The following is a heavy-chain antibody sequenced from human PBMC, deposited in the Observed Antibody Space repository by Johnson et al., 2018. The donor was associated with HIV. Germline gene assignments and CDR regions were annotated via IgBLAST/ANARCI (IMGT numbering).Heavy chain of an antibody. Sequence: QVQLVESGGGVVQPGRSLRLSCAASGFSFSSYAMHWVRQAPGKGLEWVAVISYDGSNKYSADSVKGRFTISRNNSKNTLYLQMNSLRGEDTAVYYCARDFNPQWPVSGAAFDIWGQGTMVTVSS. CDR1: GFSFSSYA. CDR3: ARDFNPQWPVSGAAFDI. D-gene: IGHD6-19*01. J-gene: IGHJ3*02. CDR2: ISYDGSNK. V-gene: IGHV3-30*04.